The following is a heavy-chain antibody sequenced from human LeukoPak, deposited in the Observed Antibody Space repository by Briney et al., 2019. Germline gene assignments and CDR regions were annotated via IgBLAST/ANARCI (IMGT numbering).Heavy chain of an antibody. J-gene: IGHJ6*03. D-gene: IGHD1-14*01. V-gene: IGHV4-4*07. Sequence: SETLALICCVSGGSISSYYCSWVRQPAGEGVEWIGRIYTSGSTYYNPSLKSRVTISVDTSKNQFSLKLSSVTAADTAVYYCARATGYYYMDVWGKGTTVTVSS. CDR3: ARATGYYYMDV. CDR2: IYTSGST. CDR1: GGSISSYY.